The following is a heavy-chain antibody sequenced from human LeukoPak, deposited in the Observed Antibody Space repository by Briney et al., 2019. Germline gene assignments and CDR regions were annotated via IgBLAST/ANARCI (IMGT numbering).Heavy chain of an antibody. CDR3: ATYYYDSGGFHFHH. V-gene: IGHV3-64*01. CDR1: GFTFRSYG. J-gene: IGHJ1*01. CDR2: ISSNGGRT. Sequence: GGSLRLSCADSGFTFRSYGMHWVRQAPGKGLEYVSAISSNGGRTYYANSVKGRFTISRDNSRNTLYLQMGSLRAEDMAVYYCATYYYDSGGFHFHHWGQGTLVTVSS. D-gene: IGHD3-22*01.